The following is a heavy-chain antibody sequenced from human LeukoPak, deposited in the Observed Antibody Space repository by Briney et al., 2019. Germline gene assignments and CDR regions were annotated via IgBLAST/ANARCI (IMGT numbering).Heavy chain of an antibody. CDR1: RFIFSSYG. CDR2: ISYDGSNK. Sequence: GGSLRLSCAASRFIFSSYGMHWVRQAPGKGLEWVAVISYDGSNKYYADSVKGRFTISRDNSKNTLYVQMNSLRAEDTAVYYCAKDRGSGSGWTVYFQHWGQGTLVTVSS. CDR3: AKDRGSGSGWTVYFQH. D-gene: IGHD6-19*01. J-gene: IGHJ1*01. V-gene: IGHV3-30*18.